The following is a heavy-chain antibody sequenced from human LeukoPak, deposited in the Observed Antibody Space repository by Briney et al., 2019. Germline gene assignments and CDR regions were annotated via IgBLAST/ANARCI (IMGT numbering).Heavy chain of an antibody. CDR1: GASLSSGSYY. V-gene: IGHV4-61*02. D-gene: IGHD6-13*01. J-gene: IGHJ2*01. CDR3: ARHEYSSSWSPPEHFDL. Sequence: SETLSLTCTVSGASLSSGSYYWSWIRQPAGKGLEWIGRIYTSGSTNYNPSLKSRVTLSVDTSKNQFSLKLSSVTAADTAVFYCARHEYSSSWSPPEHFDLWGRGTLVTVSS. CDR2: IYTSGST.